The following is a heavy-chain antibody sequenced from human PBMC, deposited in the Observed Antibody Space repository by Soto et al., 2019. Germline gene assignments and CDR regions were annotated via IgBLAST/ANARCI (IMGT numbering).Heavy chain of an antibody. CDR3: ARVPLYSSGQRYFDY. J-gene: IGHJ4*02. CDR1: GYSFTTYW. V-gene: IGHV5-51*01. CDR2: IYPGDSDT. D-gene: IGHD6-19*01. Sequence: GESLKISCKGSGYSFTTYWIAWVRQMPGKGLEWMGIIYPGDSDTRYSPSFQGQVTISADKSISTAYLQWSSLKASDTAMYYCARVPLYSSGQRYFDYWGQGTLVTVSS.